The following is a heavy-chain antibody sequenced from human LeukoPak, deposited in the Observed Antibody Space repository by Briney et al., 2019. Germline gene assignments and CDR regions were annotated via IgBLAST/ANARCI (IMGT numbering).Heavy chain of an antibody. Sequence: SVKVSCKASGGTFSSYAISWVRQAPGQGLEWMGGITPVFGTAHYAQQFQGRVTITADESTSTAYLELSSLRSGDTAVYYCARDSSEFRSLIPHWGQGTLVTVSS. D-gene: IGHD2-21*01. J-gene: IGHJ1*01. CDR3: ARDSSEFRSLIPH. V-gene: IGHV1-69*01. CDR1: GGTFSSYA. CDR2: ITPVFGTA.